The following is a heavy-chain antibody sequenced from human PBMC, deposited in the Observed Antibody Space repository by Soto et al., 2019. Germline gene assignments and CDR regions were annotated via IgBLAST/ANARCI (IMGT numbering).Heavy chain of an antibody. CDR3: ARVDGTY. J-gene: IGHJ4*02. CDR1: GYSFTTYA. CDR2: INTDNGKT. D-gene: IGHD1-26*01. Sequence: QVQLVQSGAEGKKPGASVEVSCKASGYSFTTYAIHLVRQAPGQGLEWMGWINTDNGKTKYSQKFQGRVTITRDTSASAAYMQLSSLTSEDTAVYYCARVDGTYWGQGTLVIVSS. V-gene: IGHV1-3*04.